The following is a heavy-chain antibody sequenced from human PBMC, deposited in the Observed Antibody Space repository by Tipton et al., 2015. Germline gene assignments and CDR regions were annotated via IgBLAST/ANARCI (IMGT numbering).Heavy chain of an antibody. J-gene: IGHJ4*02. CDR3: ARLSTYGYNDYFDS. CDR2: IYPGDSES. CDR1: NYNFPNYW. Sequence: VQLVQSGAEVKKPGESLKISCKASNYNFPNYWIGWVRQMPGKGLEWMGIIYPGDSESRYSPSFQGQVTISADKSISTAYLQWNSLKASDTAMYYCARLSTYGYNDYFDSWGQGTLVTVST. V-gene: IGHV5-51*01. D-gene: IGHD5-24*01.